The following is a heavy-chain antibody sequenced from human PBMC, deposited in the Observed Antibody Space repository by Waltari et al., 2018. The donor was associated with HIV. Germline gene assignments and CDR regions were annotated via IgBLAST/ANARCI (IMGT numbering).Heavy chain of an antibody. CDR2: VRYDGSHD. CDR1: GAHPHITE. D-gene: IGHD1-26*01. CDR3: AKDGAPGRDAIFDS. Sequence: QVHLVESGGAVVQPGGSRRLSCTAAGAHPHITEIHGVRQAPGRGLEWVAGVRYDGSHDYYGDSVKGRFTISRDNSKNAIFLEMTILRLEDTAKYYCAKDGAPGRDAIFDSWGQGTLVTV. J-gene: IGHJ3*01. V-gene: IGHV3-30*02.